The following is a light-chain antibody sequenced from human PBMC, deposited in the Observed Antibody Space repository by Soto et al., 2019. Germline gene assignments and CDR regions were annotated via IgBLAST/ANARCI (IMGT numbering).Light chain of an antibody. J-gene: IGLJ1*01. V-gene: IGLV2-14*01. CDR3: NSHTSSNTRV. Sequence: QSVLTQPASVSGSPGQSITISCTGTSSDVGNYKYVSWYQQHPGKAPKLMIYEVSNRPSGVSNRFSGSKSGNTASLTISGLQAEDETDYYCNSHTSSNTRVFGTGTKVTVL. CDR1: SSDVGNYKY. CDR2: EVS.